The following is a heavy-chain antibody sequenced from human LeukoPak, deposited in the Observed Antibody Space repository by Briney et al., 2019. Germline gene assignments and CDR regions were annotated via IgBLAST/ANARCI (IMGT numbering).Heavy chain of an antibody. CDR3: ARRSSSYYYGSGEKGWYFDL. D-gene: IGHD3-10*01. J-gene: IGHJ2*01. CDR1: GGSISSYY. Sequence: TSETLSLTCTVSGGSISSYYWSWIRQPPGKGLEWIGYIYYSGSTNYNPSLKSRVTISVDTSKNQFSLKLSSVTAADTAVYYCARRSSSYYYGSGEKGWYFDLWGRGTLVTVSS. CDR2: IYYSGST. V-gene: IGHV4-59*01.